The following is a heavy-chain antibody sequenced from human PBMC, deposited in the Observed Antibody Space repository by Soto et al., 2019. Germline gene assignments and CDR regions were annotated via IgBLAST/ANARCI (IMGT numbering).Heavy chain of an antibody. V-gene: IGHV3-23*01. D-gene: IGHD5-12*01. J-gene: IGHJ4*02. CDR3: AKNSAATIRVGYDY. Sequence: EVQLLESGGDLVQPGGSLRLSCAASGFTFSTYALSWVRQAPGKGLEWVSAITGNGGSTYYADSVRGRFTISRDNSKNTWYLQMRSLRAEDTAVYYCAKNSAATIRVGYDYWGQGTLVTVSS. CDR2: ITGNGGST. CDR1: GFTFSTYA.